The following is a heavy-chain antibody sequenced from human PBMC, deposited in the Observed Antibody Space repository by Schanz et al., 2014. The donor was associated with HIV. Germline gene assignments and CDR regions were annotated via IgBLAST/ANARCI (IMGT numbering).Heavy chain of an antibody. J-gene: IGHJ4*02. D-gene: IGHD1-26*01. CDR2: ISFDGNNK. Sequence: VQLVESGGGLVQPGGSLRLSCAASGFTFSRYGMHWVRQAPGKGLEWVAIISFDGNNKYYADSVKGRFTISRDNSKTTLSLQMNSLRAEDTAVYYCAKALGGSPEDYWGQGTLVTVSS. CDR3: AKALGGSPEDY. CDR1: GFTFSRYG. V-gene: IGHV3-30*19.